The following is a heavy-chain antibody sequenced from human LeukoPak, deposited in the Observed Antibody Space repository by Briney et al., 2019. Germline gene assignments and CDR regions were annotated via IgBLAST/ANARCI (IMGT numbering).Heavy chain of an antibody. Sequence: SETLSLTCTVSGGSISSYYWSWIRQPPGKGLEWIGYIYYSGSTNYNPSLKSRVTISVDTSKNQFSLKLSSVTAADTAVYYCARATMTTVTNTNYWYFDLWGRGTLVTVSS. CDR2: IYYSGST. CDR3: ARATMTTVTNTNYWYFDL. V-gene: IGHV4-59*08. J-gene: IGHJ2*01. CDR1: GGSISSYY. D-gene: IGHD4-17*01.